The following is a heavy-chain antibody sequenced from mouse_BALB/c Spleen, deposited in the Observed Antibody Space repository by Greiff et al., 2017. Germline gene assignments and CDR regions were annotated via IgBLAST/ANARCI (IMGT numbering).Heavy chain of an antibody. J-gene: IGHJ4*01. D-gene: IGHD2-4*01. V-gene: IGHV3-8*02. CDR2: ISYSGST. CDR1: GDSITSGY. CDR3: ARYEITPYYYAMDY. Sequence: EVQLQESGPSLVKPSQTLSLTCSVTGDSITSGYWNWIRKFPGNKLEYMGYISYSGSTYYNPSLKSRISITRDTSKNQYYLQLNSVTTEDTATYYCARYEITPYYYAMDYWGQGTSVTVSS.